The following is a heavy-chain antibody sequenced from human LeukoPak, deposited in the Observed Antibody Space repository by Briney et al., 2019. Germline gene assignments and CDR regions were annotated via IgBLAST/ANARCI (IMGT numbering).Heavy chain of an antibody. J-gene: IGHJ5*02. CDR1: GGSISSYY. D-gene: IGHD6-19*01. CDR3: ARRIGSGWSLSEVGPINDWFDP. Sequence: SETLSLTCTVSGGSISSYYWSWIRQPPGKGLEWIGYIYYSGSTNYNPSLKSRVTISVDTSKNQFSLKLSSVTAADTAVYYCARRIGSGWSLSEVGPINDWFDPWGQGTLVTVSS. V-gene: IGHV4-59*01. CDR2: IYYSGST.